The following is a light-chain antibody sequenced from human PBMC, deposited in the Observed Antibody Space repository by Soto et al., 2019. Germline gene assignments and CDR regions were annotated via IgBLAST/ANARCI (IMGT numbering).Light chain of an antibody. CDR1: QSVSSTF. CDR3: QQYGGSPIT. V-gene: IGKV3-20*01. J-gene: IGKJ5*01. CDR2: AAS. Sequence: EIVLTQSPGTLSLSPGGRATLSFRASQSVSSTFLAWYQQKPGQAPRLLIYAASSRATGIPDRFSGSGSGTDFTLTISRLEPEDFAVYYCQQYGGSPITFGQGTRLEIK.